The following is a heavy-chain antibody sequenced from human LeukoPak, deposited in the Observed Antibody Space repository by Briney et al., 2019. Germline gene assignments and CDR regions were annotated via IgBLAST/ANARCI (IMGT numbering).Heavy chain of an antibody. J-gene: IGHJ4*02. V-gene: IGHV4-59*01. CDR2: IYYSGST. D-gene: IGHD3-16*01. CDR3: ARAEGLWGSPSAVDY. CDR1: VDSPSRDS. Sequence: PSETLSHTCTHPVDSPSRDSWSWIRQPPGKGLEWIGCIYYSGSTNYNPSLKSRVTISVDTSKNQFSLKLSSVTAADTAVYYCARAEGLWGSPSAVDYWGQGTLVTVSS.